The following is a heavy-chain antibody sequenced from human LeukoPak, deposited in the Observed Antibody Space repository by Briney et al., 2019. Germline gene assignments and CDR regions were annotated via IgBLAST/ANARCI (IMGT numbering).Heavy chain of an antibody. D-gene: IGHD3-9*01. CDR2: ISWNSGSI. CDR3: AKDTADILTGYLDY. V-gene: IGHV3-9*01. CDR1: GFTFDDYA. Sequence: PGRSLRLSCAASGFTFDDYAMHWGRHAPGKGLEWVSGISWNSGSIGYADSVKGRFTISRDNAKNSLYLQMNSLRAEDTALYYCAKDTADILTGYLDYWGQGTLVTVSS. J-gene: IGHJ4*02.